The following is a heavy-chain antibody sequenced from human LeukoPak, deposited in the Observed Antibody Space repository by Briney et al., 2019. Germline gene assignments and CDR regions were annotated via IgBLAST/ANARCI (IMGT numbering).Heavy chain of an antibody. D-gene: IGHD3-16*02. Sequence: SETLSLTCTVSGGSISTSSYCWGWIRQPPGKGLEWIGSISYSGTTYYSPSLKSRVTISVDTSNNQFSLRLTSVTAADTAVYYCARFQSRYENLRGDIWGPGTMVTVSS. V-gene: IGHV4-39*01. J-gene: IGHJ3*02. CDR1: GGSISTSSYC. CDR2: ISYSGTT. CDR3: ARFQSRYENLRGDI.